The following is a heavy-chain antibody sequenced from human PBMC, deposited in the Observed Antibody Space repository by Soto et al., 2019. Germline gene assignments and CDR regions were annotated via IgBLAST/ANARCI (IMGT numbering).Heavy chain of an antibody. D-gene: IGHD2-21*01. V-gene: IGHV4-59*01. J-gene: IGHJ4*02. CDR2: IYDSGRP. Sequence: LSLTCTISGGSISAFYWSWIRQPPGPALEWIGYIYDSGRPYYNPSLRSRVIISADTSKNQVSLRLTSATAADTSVYDWARGVRPSPPKYWGRGTLVTVSS. CDR1: GGSISAFY. CDR3: ARGVRPSPPKY.